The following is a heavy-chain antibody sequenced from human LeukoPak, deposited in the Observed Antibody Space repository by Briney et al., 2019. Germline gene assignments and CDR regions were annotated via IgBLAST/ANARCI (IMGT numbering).Heavy chain of an antibody. CDR2: ISGSGGST. CDR3: AKGLGRPHYDILTGYWMNDAFDI. D-gene: IGHD3-9*01. V-gene: IGHV3-23*01. CDR1: GFTFSSYG. J-gene: IGHJ3*02. Sequence: GGSLRLSCAASGFTFSSYGMSWVRQAPGKGLEWVSAISGSGGSTYYADSVKGRFTISRDNSKNTLYLQMNSLRAEDTAVYYCAKGLGRPHYDILTGYWMNDAFDIWGQGTMVTVSS.